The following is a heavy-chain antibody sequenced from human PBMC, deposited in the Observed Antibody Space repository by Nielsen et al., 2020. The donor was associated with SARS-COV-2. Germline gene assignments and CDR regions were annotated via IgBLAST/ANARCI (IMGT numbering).Heavy chain of an antibody. V-gene: IGHV3-7*01. J-gene: IGHJ4*02. CDR3: AKSSGSGSYYAVDY. CDR2: IKQDGSEK. D-gene: IGHD3-10*01. CDR1: GFTFSSYW. Sequence: GGSLRLSCAAPGFTFSSYWMSWVRQAPGKGLEWVANIKQDGSEKYYVDSVKGRFTISRDNAKNSLYLQMNSLRAEDTAVYYCAKSSGSGSYYAVDYWGQGTLVTVSS.